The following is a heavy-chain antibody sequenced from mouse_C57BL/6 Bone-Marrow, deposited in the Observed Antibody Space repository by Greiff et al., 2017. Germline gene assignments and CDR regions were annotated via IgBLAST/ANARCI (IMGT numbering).Heavy chain of an antibody. CDR1: GYAFSSYW. J-gene: IGHJ3*01. Sequence: VQVVESGAELVKPGASVKISCKASGYAFSSYWMNWVKQRPGKGLEWIGQIYPGDGDTNYNGKFKGKATLTADKSSSTAYLQLSSLTSEDSAVYFCAIYGSSPFAYWGQGTLVTVSA. CDR2: IYPGDGDT. D-gene: IGHD1-1*01. V-gene: IGHV1-80*01. CDR3: AIYGSSPFAY.